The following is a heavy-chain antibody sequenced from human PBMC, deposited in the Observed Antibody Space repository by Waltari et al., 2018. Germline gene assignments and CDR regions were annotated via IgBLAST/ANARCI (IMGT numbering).Heavy chain of an antibody. D-gene: IGHD6-19*01. CDR2: ISMDGSIV. CDR1: GFTFSHSW. V-gene: IGHV3-74*01. J-gene: IGHJ4*02. Sequence: EVQLVESGGGLVQPGGSPRLSCAAYGFTFSHSWMYWVRQSPGKGLVWVSRISMDGSIVNYADSVKGRFTISRDNAKSTLFLQMNSLRVDDTALYYCVTTGVAGFYWGQGTRVTVSS. CDR3: VTTGVAGFY.